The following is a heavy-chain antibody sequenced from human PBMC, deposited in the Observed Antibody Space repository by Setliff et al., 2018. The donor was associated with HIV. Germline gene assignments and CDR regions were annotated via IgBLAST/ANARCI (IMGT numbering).Heavy chain of an antibody. J-gene: IGHJ1*01. V-gene: IGHV4-34*01. Sequence: SETLSLTCAVYGGSLSGYYWMWIRQPPVKGLEWIGSIYYSGNTYYNPSLKSRVTISEDTSRNQFSLRLTSVTAADTASYYCARVPTSSWYVTTQRTKEYFYRWGQGTLVTVSS. CDR3: ARVPTSSWYVTTQRTKEYFYR. CDR1: GGSLSGYY. CDR2: IYYSGNT. D-gene: IGHD6-13*01.